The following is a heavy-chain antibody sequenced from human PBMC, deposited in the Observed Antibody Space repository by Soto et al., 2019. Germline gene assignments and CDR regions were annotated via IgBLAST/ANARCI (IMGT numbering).Heavy chain of an antibody. J-gene: IGHJ4*02. Sequence: QVPLVQSGAEVKEPAASVKVSCKASGYTFTSHTIHWARQAPGQGLEWMGWIIVSHGRPRIAPQFQGRVTFTTDTSATTAYMELNSLTSEDTAVYFCAREPEDGVPGDFWGQGTLVVVSS. CDR1: GYTFTSHT. CDR3: AREPEDGVPGDF. CDR2: IIVSHGRP. V-gene: IGHV1-3*01. D-gene: IGHD2-8*01.